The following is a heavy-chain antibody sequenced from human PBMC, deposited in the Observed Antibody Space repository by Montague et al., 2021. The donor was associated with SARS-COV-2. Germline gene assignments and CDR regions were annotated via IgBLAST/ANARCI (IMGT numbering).Heavy chain of an antibody. V-gene: IGHV4-39*01. CDR3: AHRGGLGAI. CDR1: GDSVNNNKNY. CDR2: NYHDGST. Sequence: SETLSLTCTVSGDSVNNNKNYWGWIRQPPGKGLEWIGSNYHDGSTYYNPSLWSRITMSVDTAKNQFSLRLTSVTAADTDVYYCAHRGGLGAIWGQGTLVTVSS. J-gene: IGHJ1*01. D-gene: IGHD3-10*01.